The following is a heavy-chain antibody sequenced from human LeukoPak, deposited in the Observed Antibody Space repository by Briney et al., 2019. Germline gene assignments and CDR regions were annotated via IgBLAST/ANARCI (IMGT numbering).Heavy chain of an antibody. CDR1: GGSVSSGSYY. CDR2: IYYSGRT. Sequence: SETLSLTCTVSGGSVSSGSYYWSWIRQPPGKGLEWIGYIYYSGRTNYNPSLKSRVPISVDTSKNQFSLKLSSMTAADTAVYYCARDHAYGGNAHTFDYWGQGTLVTVSS. V-gene: IGHV4-61*01. D-gene: IGHD4-23*01. CDR3: ARDHAYGGNAHTFDY. J-gene: IGHJ4*02.